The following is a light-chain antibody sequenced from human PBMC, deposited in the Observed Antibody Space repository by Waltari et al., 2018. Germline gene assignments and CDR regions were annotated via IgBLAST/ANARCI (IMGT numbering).Light chain of an antibody. CDR1: QSVSSY. CDR3: QQRSNWALT. V-gene: IGKV3-11*01. Sequence: IVLTQSPATLSLSPGARATLSCRASQSVSSYLAWYQQKPGQAPRLLIYDASNRATGIPARFSGSGSGTDLTLTISSLEPEDFAVYYCQQRSNWALTFGGGTKVEIK. J-gene: IGKJ4*01. CDR2: DAS.